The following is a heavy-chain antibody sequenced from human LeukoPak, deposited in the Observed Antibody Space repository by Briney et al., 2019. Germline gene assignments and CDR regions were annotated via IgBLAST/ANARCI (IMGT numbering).Heavy chain of an antibody. CDR2: IYTSGST. CDR3: ARGYYDSSGYYRYGNWFDP. J-gene: IGHJ5*02. CDR1: GGSISSYY. D-gene: IGHD3-22*01. Sequence: SETLSLTCTVSGGSISSYYWSWIRQPAGKGLEWIGRIYTSGSTNYNPSLKSRVTISVDKSKNQFSLKLSSVPAADTAVYYCARGYYDSSGYYRYGNWFDPWGQGTLVTVSS. V-gene: IGHV4-4*07.